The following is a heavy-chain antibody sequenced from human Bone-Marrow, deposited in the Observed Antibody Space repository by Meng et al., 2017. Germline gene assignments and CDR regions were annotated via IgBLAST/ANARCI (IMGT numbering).Heavy chain of an antibody. J-gene: IGHJ5*02. Sequence: QVQLQDPGPGLVKPSQTLSLTCTVSGGSISSGGYYWNWIRQHPGKGLEWIGYIYYSGSTYYNPSLKSRITISVDTSKNHFSLKLSSVTAADTAVYYCASLYGVVGASWFDPWGQGTLVTVSS. CDR3: ASLYGVVGASWFDP. CDR2: IYYSGST. CDR1: GGSISSGGYY. V-gene: IGHV4-31*03. D-gene: IGHD1-26*01.